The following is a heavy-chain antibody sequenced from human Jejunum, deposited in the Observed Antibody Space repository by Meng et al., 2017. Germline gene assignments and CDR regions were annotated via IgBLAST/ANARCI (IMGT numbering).Heavy chain of an antibody. J-gene: IGHJ4*02. Sequence: QVHLQESGPGLVKPSGTLSLTCEVSGDSISSTSWWDWLRQPPGKGLEWIEEIYHSGRSNFIPSLKSRVSISLDESKNQFSLTLNSVTAADTAVYYCARGVGDIRLGFDYWGQGILVTVSS. CDR1: GDSISSTSW. V-gene: IGHV4-4*02. CDR2: IYHSGRS. CDR3: ARGVGDIRLGFDY. D-gene: IGHD5-12*01.